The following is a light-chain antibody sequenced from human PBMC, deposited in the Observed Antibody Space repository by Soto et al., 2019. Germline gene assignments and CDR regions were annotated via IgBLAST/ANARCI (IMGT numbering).Light chain of an antibody. CDR2: DAS. Sequence: DIQMTLSPSTLSASVGDRVTITCRASQSLNNYLAWYQQTPGKAPKLLIYDASTLERGVPSRFSGTGSGTEFTLTISSLHPDDFATYYCQQYHRSSITFGQGTRLEIK. V-gene: IGKV1-5*01. CDR3: QQYHRSSIT. CDR1: QSLNNY. J-gene: IGKJ5*01.